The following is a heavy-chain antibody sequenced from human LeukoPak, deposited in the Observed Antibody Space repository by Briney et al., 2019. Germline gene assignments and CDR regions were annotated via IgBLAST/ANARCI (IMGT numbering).Heavy chain of an antibody. V-gene: IGHV4-59*01. CDR1: GGSMSNYY. J-gene: IGHJ4*02. Sequence: SETLSLTCTVSGGSMSNYYWSWIRQPPGKGLEWIGYIYYSGSTNYNPSLKSRVTISVDTSKNQFSLKLSSVTAADTAVYYCARGMEVFDYWGQGTLVTVSS. CDR3: ARGMEVFDY. D-gene: IGHD1-1*01. CDR2: IYYSGST.